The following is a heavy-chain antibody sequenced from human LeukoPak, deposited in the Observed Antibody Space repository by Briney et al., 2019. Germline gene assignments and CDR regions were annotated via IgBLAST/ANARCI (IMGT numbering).Heavy chain of an antibody. CDR1: GFTFSSYS. CDR3: AKDRTGGSNWFDP. V-gene: IGHV3-21*04. CDR2: ISSSSSYI. J-gene: IGHJ5*02. D-gene: IGHD1-14*01. Sequence: PGGSLRLSCAASGFTFSSYSMNWVRQAPGKGLEWVSSISSSSSYIYYADSVKGRFTISRDNSKNTLYLQMNSLRAEDTAVYYCAKDRTGGSNWFDPWGQGTLVTVSS.